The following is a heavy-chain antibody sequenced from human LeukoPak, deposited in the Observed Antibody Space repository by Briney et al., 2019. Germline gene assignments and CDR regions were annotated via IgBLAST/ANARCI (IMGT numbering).Heavy chain of an antibody. D-gene: IGHD4-17*01. Sequence: GGSLTLSCAASGFTFSSYSMNWVRQAPGKGLEWVSYISSSSSYIYYADSVKGRFTISRDNAKNSLYLQMNSLRAEDTALYYCTRANQVKFSYGAHGGDAFDIWGQGTMVTVSS. CDR2: ISSSSSYI. J-gene: IGHJ3*02. CDR3: TRANQVKFSYGAHGGDAFDI. CDR1: GFTFSSYS. V-gene: IGHV3-21*04.